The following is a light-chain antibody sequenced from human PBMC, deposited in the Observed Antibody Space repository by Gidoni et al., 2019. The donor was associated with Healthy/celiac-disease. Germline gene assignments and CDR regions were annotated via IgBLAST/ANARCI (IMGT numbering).Light chain of an antibody. J-gene: IGKJ1*01. V-gene: IGKV3-20*01. Sequence: EIVLTQSPGNLSLSPGERATLSCSASKSVSSSYLAWYQQKPGQAPRLLIYGSSSRATGIPDRFSVSGSGTDFTLTISRLEPEAFAVYSCQQYGSSPLTFGQGTKVEIK. CDR1: KSVSSSY. CDR2: GSS. CDR3: QQYGSSPLT.